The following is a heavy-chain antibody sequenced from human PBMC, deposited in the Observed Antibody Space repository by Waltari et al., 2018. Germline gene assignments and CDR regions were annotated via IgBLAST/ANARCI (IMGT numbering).Heavy chain of an antibody. V-gene: IGHV3-30*02. J-gene: IGHJ4*02. CDR1: GFTFSSYG. D-gene: IGHD1-26*01. Sequence: QVQLVESGGGVVQPGGSLRLSCAASGFTFSSYGMHWVRQAPGKGLEWVAFRRYDGRNKYYADSVKGRFTISRDNYKNTLYLQMNSLRAEDTAVYYCAKDSGSYSRGYFDYWGQGTLVTVSS. CDR3: AKDSGSYSRGYFDY. CDR2: RRYDGRNK.